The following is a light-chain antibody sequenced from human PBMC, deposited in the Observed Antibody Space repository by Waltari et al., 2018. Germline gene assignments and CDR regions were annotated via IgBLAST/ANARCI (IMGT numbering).Light chain of an antibody. J-gene: IGKJ5*01. Sequence: DIQFTQSPSFLSASVGNRFTITCRASQGISTFLAWYQQKPGKAPKVLIYAASTLQSGVPSRFSGSGSGTEFTLTISSLQPEDFATYYCQHLNSYPITFGQGTRLEIK. CDR2: AAS. V-gene: IGKV1-9*01. CDR3: QHLNSYPIT. CDR1: QGISTF.